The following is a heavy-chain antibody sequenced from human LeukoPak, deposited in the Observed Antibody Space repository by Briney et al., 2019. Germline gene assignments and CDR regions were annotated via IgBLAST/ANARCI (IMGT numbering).Heavy chain of an antibody. J-gene: IGHJ4*02. Sequence: GESLKISCKGSGYTFASYLIGWVRQMPGKGLEWMGIIYPGDSETRYSPSFQGQATISADKSISTAYLQWSSLKASDTAMYYCVRTSSTWYGDYWGQGTLVTVSS. CDR1: GYTFASYL. CDR2: IYPGDSET. V-gene: IGHV5-51*01. CDR3: VRTSSTWYGDY. D-gene: IGHD6-13*01.